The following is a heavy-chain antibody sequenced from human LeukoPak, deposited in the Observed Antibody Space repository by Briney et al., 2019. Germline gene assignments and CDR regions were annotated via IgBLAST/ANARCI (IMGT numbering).Heavy chain of an antibody. CDR1: GDSISSTNYY. CDR3: ARYLGSIGFDS. J-gene: IGHJ4*02. CDR2: IYYSGRT. Sequence: SETLSLTCTVSGDSISSTNYYWGWIRQPPGKGLEWIGSIYYSGRTYDNPSLKSRVTISVDTSKNQFSLKLNSVTAADTALFYCARYLGSIGFDSWGQGTLVTVSS. D-gene: IGHD6-6*01. V-gene: IGHV4-39*07.